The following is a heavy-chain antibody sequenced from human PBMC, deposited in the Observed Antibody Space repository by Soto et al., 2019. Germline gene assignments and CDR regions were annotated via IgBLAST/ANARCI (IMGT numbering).Heavy chain of an antibody. Sequence: SETLSLTCAVSGGSISSGGYSWNWIRQPPGKGLEWIGYIYHSGSTYYNPSLKSRVTISADRSKNQFSLKLSSVTAADTAVYYCASRVRIDAFDIWGQGTMVTVSS. J-gene: IGHJ3*02. CDR2: IYHSGST. D-gene: IGHD1-1*01. CDR3: ASRVRIDAFDI. V-gene: IGHV4-30-2*01. CDR1: GGSISSGGYS.